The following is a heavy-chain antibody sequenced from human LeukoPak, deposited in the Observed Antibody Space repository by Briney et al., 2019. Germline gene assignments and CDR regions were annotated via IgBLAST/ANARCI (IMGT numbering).Heavy chain of an antibody. CDR3: AKDKAGEQQLVQALLDY. V-gene: IGHV3-43*02. CDR2: ISGDGGST. Sequence: GGSLRLSCAASGFTFDDYAMHWVRQAPGKGLEWVSLISGDGGSTYYANSVKGRFTISRDNSKNSLYLQMNSMRTEDTALYYCAKDKAGEQQLVQALLDYWGQGTLVTVSS. J-gene: IGHJ4*02. CDR1: GFTFDDYA. D-gene: IGHD6-13*01.